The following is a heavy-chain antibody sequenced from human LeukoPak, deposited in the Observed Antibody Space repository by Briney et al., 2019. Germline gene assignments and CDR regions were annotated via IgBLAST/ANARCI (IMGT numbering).Heavy chain of an antibody. CDR1: GYTFTGYY. Sequence: ASVKVSCKASGYTFTGYYMHWVRQAPGQGLGWMGWINPNSGGTNYAQKFQGRVTMTRDTSISTAYMELSRLRSDDTAVYYCARDGPVAGTNDYWGQGTLVTVSS. CDR2: INPNSGGT. D-gene: IGHD6-19*01. V-gene: IGHV1-2*02. J-gene: IGHJ4*02. CDR3: ARDGPVAGTNDY.